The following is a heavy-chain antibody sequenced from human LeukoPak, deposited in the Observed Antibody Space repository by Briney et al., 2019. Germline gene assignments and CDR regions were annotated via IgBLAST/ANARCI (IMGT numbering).Heavy chain of an antibody. CDR3: ARDHAAPGRFDP. CDR2: ISSSSSYI. V-gene: IGHV3-21*01. J-gene: IGHJ5*02. CDR1: GFTFSSYS. D-gene: IGHD6-6*01. Sequence: GGSLRLSCAASGFTFSSYSMNWVRQAPGKGLECVSSISSSSSYIYYADSVKGRFTISRDNAKNSLYLQMNSLRAEDTAVYYCARDHAAPGRFDPWGQGTLVTVSS.